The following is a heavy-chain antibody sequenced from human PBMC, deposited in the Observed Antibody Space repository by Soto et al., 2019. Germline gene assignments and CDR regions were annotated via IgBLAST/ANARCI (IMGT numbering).Heavy chain of an antibody. CDR1: GFSVSTSGVA. Sequence: QITLKESGPTLVKPTQTLTLTCTVSGFSVSTSGVAVGWIRQPPGKALEWLALFYWDDDTRYSPSLKTRLTVTKETSKNQVFLTMSNMAPVDPSSYYCTHRREYCTTDNCYRAFHVCCQGAKVTVSS. CDR3: THRREYCTTDNCYRAFHV. CDR2: FYWDDDT. V-gene: IGHV2-5*02. D-gene: IGHD2-2*02. J-gene: IGHJ3*01.